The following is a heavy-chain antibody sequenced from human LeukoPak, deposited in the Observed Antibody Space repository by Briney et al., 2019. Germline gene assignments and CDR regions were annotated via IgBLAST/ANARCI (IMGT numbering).Heavy chain of an antibody. Sequence: GSLRLSCAASGFSLSGYWMSWVRQAPGQGLEWVANIGKDGSWIHYADSMKGRFTISRDNAKNSLYLQMNSLRADDTAIYYCARDLDFYATDYWGQGTLVTVSS. V-gene: IGHV3-7*01. CDR2: IGKDGSWI. CDR3: ARDLDFYATDY. D-gene: IGHD2/OR15-2a*01. CDR1: GFSLSGYW. J-gene: IGHJ4*02.